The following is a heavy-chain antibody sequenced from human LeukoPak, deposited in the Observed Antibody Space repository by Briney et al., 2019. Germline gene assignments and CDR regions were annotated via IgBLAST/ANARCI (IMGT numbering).Heavy chain of an antibody. CDR3: ARRDVGATIGY. D-gene: IGHD1-26*01. CDR2: ILYTGRT. Sequence: PSETLSPTCTVSGDSISSSRFYWAWIRQPPGKGLEWIGSILYTGRTFYNPSLKSRVTISVDTSKNQFSLRLGSVTASDTAVYYCARRDVGATIGYWGQGTLVTVSS. J-gene: IGHJ4*02. CDR1: GDSISSSRFY. V-gene: IGHV4-39*01.